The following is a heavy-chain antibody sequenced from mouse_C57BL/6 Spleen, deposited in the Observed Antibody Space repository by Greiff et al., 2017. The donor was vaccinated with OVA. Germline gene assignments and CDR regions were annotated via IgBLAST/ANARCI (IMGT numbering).Heavy chain of an antibody. Sequence: QVQLQQPGAELVMPGASVKLSCKASGYTFTSYWMHWVKQRPGQGLEWIGEIDPSDSYTNYNQKFKGKSTLTVDKSSSPAYMPLSSLTSEDSAVYYCARRAYYGSYYYAMDYWGQGTSVTVSS. D-gene: IGHD2-9*01. V-gene: IGHV1-69*01. CDR3: ARRAYYGSYYYAMDY. CDR1: GYTFTSYW. J-gene: IGHJ4*01. CDR2: IDPSDSYT.